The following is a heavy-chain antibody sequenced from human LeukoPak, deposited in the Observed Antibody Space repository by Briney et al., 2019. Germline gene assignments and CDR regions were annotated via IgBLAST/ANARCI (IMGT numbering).Heavy chain of an antibody. CDR2: ISYDGNNK. V-gene: IGHV3-30*04. CDR3: TRDGPVAGKGGFDY. J-gene: IGHJ4*02. Sequence: GRSLRLSCAASGFTFSNSAMHWVRQVPGKGLEWVAVISYDGNNKYYADSVKGRFTISRDNSKNTLYVQMNSLRAEDTAVYYCTRDGPVAGKGGFDYWGQGTLVTVSS. CDR1: GFTFSNSA. D-gene: IGHD6-19*01.